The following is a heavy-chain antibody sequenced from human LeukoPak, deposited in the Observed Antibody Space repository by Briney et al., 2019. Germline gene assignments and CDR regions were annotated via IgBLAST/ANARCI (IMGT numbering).Heavy chain of an antibody. J-gene: IGHJ3*02. CDR1: GGSFSGYY. CDR2: INHSGST. V-gene: IGHV4-34*01. D-gene: IGHD2-2*01. CDR3: ARGGGIVVVNGCAFDI. Sequence: PSETLSLTCAVYGGSFSGYYWSWIRQPPGKGLEWIGEINHSGSTNYNPSLKSRVTISVDTSKNQFSLKLSSVTAADTAVYYCARGGGIVVVNGCAFDIWAKGQWSPSLQ.